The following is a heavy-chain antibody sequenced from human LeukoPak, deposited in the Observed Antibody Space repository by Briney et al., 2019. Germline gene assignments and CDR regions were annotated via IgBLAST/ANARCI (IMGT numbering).Heavy chain of an antibody. V-gene: IGHV3-9*01. J-gene: IGHJ4*02. Sequence: GRSLCLSCAAAGFTFDDYCMRWVRQAPGEGREWVSVIMWNGSNIGHTDSVKGRLAISRDNTKNSMYLQMNSLRAEDTALYYCAKDKGPTYYYDSGWVYWGQGTLVTVSS. D-gene: IGHD3-22*01. CDR2: IMWNGSNI. CDR1: GFTFDDYC. CDR3: AKDKGPTYYYDSGWVY.